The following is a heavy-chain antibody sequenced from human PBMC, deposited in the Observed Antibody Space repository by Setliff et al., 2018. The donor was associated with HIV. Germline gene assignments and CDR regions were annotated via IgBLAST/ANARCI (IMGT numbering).Heavy chain of an antibody. D-gene: IGHD2-8*02. Sequence: KPSETLSLTCTVSGGSISSGIYYWIWIRQPAGKGLEWIGHVYTTGGTNYNPSLESRLTISVDTSRNQFSLRLSSVTAADTAVYYCARAPTGVTNASDIWGQGTMVTVSS. V-gene: IGHV4-61*09. J-gene: IGHJ3*02. CDR1: GGSISSGIYY. CDR2: VYTTGGT. CDR3: ARAPTGVTNASDI.